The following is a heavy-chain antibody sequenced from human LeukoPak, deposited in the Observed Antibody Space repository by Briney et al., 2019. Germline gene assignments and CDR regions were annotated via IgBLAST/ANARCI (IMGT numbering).Heavy chain of an antibody. V-gene: IGHV1-2*02. D-gene: IGHD6-19*01. Sequence: ASVKVSCKASGYTFTGYYMHWVRQAPGQGLEWMGWINPNSGGTNYAQKFQGRVTMTRDTSISTAYMELSRLRSDDTAVYYCARDIAVAGGFLNWGQGTLVTVSS. CDR1: GYTFTGYY. CDR2: INPNSGGT. CDR3: ARDIAVAGGFLN. J-gene: IGHJ4*02.